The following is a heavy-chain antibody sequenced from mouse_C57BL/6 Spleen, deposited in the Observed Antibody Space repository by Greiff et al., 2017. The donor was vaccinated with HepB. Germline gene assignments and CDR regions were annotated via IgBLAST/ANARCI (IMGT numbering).Heavy chain of an antibody. Sequence: VQLQQSGPELVKPGASVKIPCKASGYTFTDYNMDWVKQSHGKSLEWIGDINPNNGGTIYNQKFKGKATLTVDKSSSTAYMELRSLTSEDTAVYYCARSRSGYLAMDYWGQGTSVTVSS. CDR2: INPNNGGT. V-gene: IGHV1-18*01. D-gene: IGHD3-2*02. CDR3: ARSRSGYLAMDY. J-gene: IGHJ4*01. CDR1: GYTFTDYN.